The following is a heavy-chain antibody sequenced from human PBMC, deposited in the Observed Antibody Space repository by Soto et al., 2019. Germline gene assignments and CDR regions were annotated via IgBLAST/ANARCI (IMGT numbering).Heavy chain of an antibody. D-gene: IGHD2-2*01. CDR2: ISGSGGRT. V-gene: IGHV3-23*01. CDR3: AKPNLYCSSTSCYDN. CDR1: GFTFSNYA. Sequence: VGSLRLSCAASGFTFSNYAMSWVRQAPGKGLEWVSVISGSGGRTYYADSVKGRFTISRDNSKNTLYLQMNSLRAEDTAVYYCAKPNLYCSSTSCYDNWGQGTLVTVSS. J-gene: IGHJ4*02.